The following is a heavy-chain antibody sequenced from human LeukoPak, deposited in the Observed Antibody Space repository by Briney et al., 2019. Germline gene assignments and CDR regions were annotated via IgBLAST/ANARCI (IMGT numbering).Heavy chain of an antibody. V-gene: IGHV1-18*01. CDR2: ISAYNGNT. J-gene: IGHJ6*03. D-gene: IGHD3-3*01. Sequence: GASVKVSCKASGYTFTSYGISWVRQAPGQGLEWMGWISAYNGNTNYAQKLQGRATMTTDTSTSTAYMELRSLRSDDTAVYYCARAERITIFGVVIPTTNYMDVWGKGTTITVSS. CDR3: ARAERITIFGVVIPTTNYMDV. CDR1: GYTFTSYG.